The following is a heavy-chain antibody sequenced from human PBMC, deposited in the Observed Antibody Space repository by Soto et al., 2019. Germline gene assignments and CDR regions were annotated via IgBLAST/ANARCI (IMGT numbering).Heavy chain of an antibody. CDR1: GFSCSTHG. V-gene: IGHV3-33*01. CDR3: ARVREHLGSYYYNGMDV. J-gene: IGHJ6*02. CDR2: IWYGGRDK. D-gene: IGHD6-25*01. Sequence: GSLSLSCAAPGFSCSTHGMHWVRYAPGKGLAWAGVIWYGGRDKSDADSVKGRFTISRDNSGNRLFLQMNSRRAGDTAVYYCARVREHLGSYYYNGMDVWGQGTTVTVSS.